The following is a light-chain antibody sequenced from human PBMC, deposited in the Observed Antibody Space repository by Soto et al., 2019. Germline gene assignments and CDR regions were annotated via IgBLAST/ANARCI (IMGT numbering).Light chain of an antibody. CDR2: GSS. CDR3: QQYASSRWT. CDR1: QSVASAY. V-gene: IGKV3-20*01. J-gene: IGKJ1*01. Sequence: EIVLTQSPGTLSLSPGERATLSCRASQSVASAYLAWYQHKPGQAPRLLIYGSSSRAAGVPARISGSGSGTDFTLTISSLEPEDFAVYYCQQYASSRWTVGQGTKVEAK.